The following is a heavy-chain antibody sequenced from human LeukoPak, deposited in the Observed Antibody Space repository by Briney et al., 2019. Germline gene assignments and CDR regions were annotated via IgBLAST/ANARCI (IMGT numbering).Heavy chain of an antibody. V-gene: IGHV3-48*01. CDR2: ISSSSSTI. D-gene: IGHD3-22*01. CDR1: GFTLSTYS. J-gene: IGHJ4*02. CDR3: ARGSTYYDSSGQVPFDY. Sequence: TGGSLRLSCAASGFTLSTYSMNWVRQAPGKGLEWVSYISSSSSTIYYADSVKGRFTISRDNAKNSLYLQMNSLRAEDTAVYYCARGSTYYDSSGQVPFDYWGQGTLVTVSS.